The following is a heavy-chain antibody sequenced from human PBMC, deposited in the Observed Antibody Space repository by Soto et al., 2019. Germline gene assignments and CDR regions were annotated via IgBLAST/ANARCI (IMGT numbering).Heavy chain of an antibody. D-gene: IGHD3-3*01. V-gene: IGHV1-18*01. CDR3: AREALRFFEWFPENNAFDI. J-gene: IGHJ3*02. Sequence: QVQLVQSGAEVKKPGASVKVSCKASGYTFTSYGISWVRQAPGQGPEWMGWISAYNGNTNYAQKLQSRVTMTTDTSTSTAYMELRSLRSDVTAVYYCAREALRFFEWFPENNAFDIWGQGTMVTVSS. CDR2: ISAYNGNT. CDR1: GYTFTSYG.